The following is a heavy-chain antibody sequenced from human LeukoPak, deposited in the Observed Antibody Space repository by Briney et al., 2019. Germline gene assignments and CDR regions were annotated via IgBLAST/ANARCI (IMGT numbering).Heavy chain of an antibody. J-gene: IGHJ3*02. D-gene: IGHD1-1*01. CDR1: GASISSGSYY. CDR3: ARGLGRRAFDI. Sequence: SETLSLTCTVSGASISSGSYYWGWIRQPPGKGLEWIGSIYYTGSTNYNPSLKSRATISVDTSKNQFSLKVSSVTAADTAVYYCARGLGRRAFDIWGQGTMVTVPS. V-gene: IGHV4-39*07. CDR2: IYYTGST.